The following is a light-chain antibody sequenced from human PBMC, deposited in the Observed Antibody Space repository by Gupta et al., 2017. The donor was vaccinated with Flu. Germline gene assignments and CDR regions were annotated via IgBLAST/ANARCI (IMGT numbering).Light chain of an antibody. CDR2: RNN. CDR3: VAWDDTLSGRV. CDR1: ISNIGTNY. V-gene: IGLV1-47*01. Sequence: RGTISFSGSISNIGTNYIYWYQHLPGAAPKLLIYRNNQRPSGVPDRFSGSKSGTSGSLAISGLQSEDEADYYCVAWDDTLSGRVFGGGTKLTVL. J-gene: IGLJ3*02.